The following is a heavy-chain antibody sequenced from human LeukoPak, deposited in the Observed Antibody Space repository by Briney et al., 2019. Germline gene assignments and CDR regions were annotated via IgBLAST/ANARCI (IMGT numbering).Heavy chain of an antibody. D-gene: IGHD1-1*01. CDR2: TRFDGSIK. J-gene: IGHJ4*02. CDR3: ARCGGTRQCYFDF. Sequence: PGGSLRLSCAASGFIFSDYGFHWVRQAPGKGLEWVAVTRFDGSIKQYADSVKGRFTISRDDSKNTLYLQMNFLKSEDTAVYYCARCGGTRQCYFDFWGQGTLVTVSS. V-gene: IGHV3-33*01. CDR1: GFIFSDYG.